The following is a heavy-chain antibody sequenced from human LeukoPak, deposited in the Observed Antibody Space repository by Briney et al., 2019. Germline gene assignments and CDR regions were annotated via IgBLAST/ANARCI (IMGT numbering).Heavy chain of an antibody. CDR2: MNPNSGNT. Sequence: ASVKVSCKASGYTFTSYDINWVRQATGQGLEWMGWMNPNSGNTGYAQKFQGRVTITRKTSISTAYMELSSLRSEDTAVYYCARGWILMHAFDIWGQGTMVTVSS. CDR1: GYTFTSYD. J-gene: IGHJ3*02. CDR3: ARGWILMHAFDI. D-gene: IGHD1-1*01. V-gene: IGHV1-8*03.